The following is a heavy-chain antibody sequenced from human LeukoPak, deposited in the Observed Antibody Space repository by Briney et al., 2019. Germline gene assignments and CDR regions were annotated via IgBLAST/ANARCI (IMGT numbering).Heavy chain of an antibody. V-gene: IGHV4-59*08. D-gene: IGHD4-23*01. CDR1: GGSISSYY. Sequence: SETLSLTFTVSGGSISSYYWSWIRQPPGKGLEWIAYINYSGSANYSPSLKSRVTISVDTSKNQFSLKLSSVTAADTAVYYCARHGSMATVVTLADHAFDIWGQGTMVTVSS. CDR3: ARHGSMATVVTLADHAFDI. J-gene: IGHJ3*02. CDR2: INYSGSA.